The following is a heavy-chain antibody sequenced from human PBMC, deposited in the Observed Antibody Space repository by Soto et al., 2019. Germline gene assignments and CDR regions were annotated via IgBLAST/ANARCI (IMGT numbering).Heavy chain of an antibody. CDR1: GDSISSGGYY. V-gene: IGHV4-31*03. CDR2: IYYSGST. J-gene: IGHJ5*02. D-gene: IGHD6-13*01. CDR3: ARLQLGYLVAAAGPNWFDP. Sequence: SETLSLTCTVSGDSISSGGYYWTWIRQHPGKGLEWIGYIYYSGSTFYNPSLMSRVTISVDTSKNQFSLKLSSVTAADTAVYYCARLQLGYLVAAAGPNWFDPWGQGTLVTVSS.